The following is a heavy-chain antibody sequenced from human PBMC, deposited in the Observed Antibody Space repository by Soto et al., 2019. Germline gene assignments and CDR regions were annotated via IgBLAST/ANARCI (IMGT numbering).Heavy chain of an antibody. V-gene: IGHV4-4*02. CDR1: GGSVSNNNW. Sequence: QVQLQESGPGLVKPSGTLSLSCAVSGGSVSNNNWWSWVRQSPGNGLEWIGEIHHSGGTSYNPSLESRATLSVDKSKNELSLRLNYVTAADTAVYYCTKNSAYALDYWGLRILVTVSS. J-gene: IGHJ4*02. CDR2: IHHSGGT. D-gene: IGHD5-12*01. CDR3: TKNSAYALDY.